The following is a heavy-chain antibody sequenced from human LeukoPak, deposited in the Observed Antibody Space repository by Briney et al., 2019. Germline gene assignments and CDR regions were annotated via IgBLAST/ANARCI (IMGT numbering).Heavy chain of an antibody. Sequence: SETLSLTCTVSGGSISSSSYYWGWIRQPPGKGLEWIGSIYYSGSTYYNPSLKSRVTISVDTSKNQFSLKLSSVTAADTAVYYCARLLKFDSSGYYKPNWFDPWGQGTLVIVSS. CDR2: IYYSGST. CDR1: GGSISSSSYY. CDR3: ARLLKFDSSGYYKPNWFDP. D-gene: IGHD3-22*01. V-gene: IGHV4-39*01. J-gene: IGHJ5*02.